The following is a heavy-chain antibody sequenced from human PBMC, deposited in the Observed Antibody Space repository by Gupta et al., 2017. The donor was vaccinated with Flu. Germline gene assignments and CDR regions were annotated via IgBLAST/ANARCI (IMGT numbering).Heavy chain of an antibody. D-gene: IGHD6-6*01. CDR2: SIPIFGTT. V-gene: IGHV1-69*01. Sequence: RQAPGQGLEWRGGSIPIFGTTHYAQKFRGRVTISADESATTGYMELSSLRAEDTAVYYCARAMLASRPVGSNNYYYYQVDVWGQGTTVTVSS. CDR3: ARAMLASRPVGSNNYYYYQVDV. J-gene: IGHJ6*02.